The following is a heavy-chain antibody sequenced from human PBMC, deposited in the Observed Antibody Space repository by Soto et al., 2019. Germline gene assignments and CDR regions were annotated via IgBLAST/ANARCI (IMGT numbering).Heavy chain of an antibody. CDR2: INPNSGGT. D-gene: IGHD3-16*01. J-gene: IGHJ6*03. CDR1: GYTFTGYY. CDR3: ARRRGGFAGGNYYYYMDV. V-gene: IGHV1-2*04. Sequence: GASVKVSCKASGYTFTGYYMHWVRQAPGQGLEWMGWINPNSGGTNYAQKLQGWVTITRDTSISTFYMELRSVRADDTAVYFCARRRGGFAGGNYYYYMDVWGKGTTVTVSS.